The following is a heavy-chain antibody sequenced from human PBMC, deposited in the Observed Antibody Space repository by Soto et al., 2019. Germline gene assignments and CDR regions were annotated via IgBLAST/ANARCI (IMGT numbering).Heavy chain of an antibody. D-gene: IGHD1-7*01. Sequence: SETLSLTCTVSGGSISSSSYYWGWIRQPPGKGLEWIGSIYYSGSTYYNPSLKSRVTISVDTSKNQFSLKLSSVTAADTAVYYCAKRLTGTTDPYYYYGMDVWGQGTTVTVSS. CDR2: IYYSGST. CDR1: GGSISSSSYY. J-gene: IGHJ6*02. CDR3: AKRLTGTTDPYYYYGMDV. V-gene: IGHV4-39*01.